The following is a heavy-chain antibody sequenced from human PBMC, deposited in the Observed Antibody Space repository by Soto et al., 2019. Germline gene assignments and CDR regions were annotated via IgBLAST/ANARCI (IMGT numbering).Heavy chain of an antibody. CDR1: GYTFTGYN. CDR2: INPNSGGT. V-gene: IGHV1-2*02. CDR3: ARGVWIQLNWFDP. D-gene: IGHD5-18*01. J-gene: IGHJ5*02. Sequence: ASVKASCKAPGYTFTGYNMHWVRPAPGQGLEWMGWINPNSGGTSYAQKFQGRVTMTRDTSISTAYMELSRLRSDDTAVYYCARGVWIQLNWFDPWGQGTLVTVSS.